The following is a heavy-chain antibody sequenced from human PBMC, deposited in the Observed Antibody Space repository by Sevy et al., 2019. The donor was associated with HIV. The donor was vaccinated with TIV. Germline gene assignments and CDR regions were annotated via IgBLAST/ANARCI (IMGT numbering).Heavy chain of an antibody. J-gene: IGHJ6*02. CDR3: ARVVDSGWPYLGVYYYYGMDV. D-gene: IGHD6-19*01. CDR1: GFTFSSYA. V-gene: IGHV3-30*04. CDR2: ISYDGSNK. Sequence: GGCLRLSCAASGFTFSSYAMHWVRQAPGKGLEWVAVISYDGSNKYYSDSVKGRFTISRDNSKNTLYLQMNSLRAEDTAVYYCARVVDSGWPYLGVYYYYGMDVWGQGTTVTVSS.